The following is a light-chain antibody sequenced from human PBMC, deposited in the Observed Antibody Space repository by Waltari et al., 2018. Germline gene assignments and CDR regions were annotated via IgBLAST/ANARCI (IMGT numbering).Light chain of an antibody. J-gene: IGKJ4*01. CDR2: GTF. Sequence: EIVLTQCPGTLSLSTGERAPISCRTSQTIRTTYLAWYQQKPGQAPTLPIYGTFTRATGIPDRFTGSGSGTHFSLTISSLEPEDFATYYCQQYDISPLTFGGGTKVEIK. CDR1: QTIRTTY. V-gene: IGKV3-20*01. CDR3: QQYDISPLT.